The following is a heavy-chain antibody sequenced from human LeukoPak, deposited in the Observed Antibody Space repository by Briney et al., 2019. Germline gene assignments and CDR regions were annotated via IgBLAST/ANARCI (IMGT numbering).Heavy chain of an antibody. CDR3: AREYDDILTGSFDY. J-gene: IGHJ4*02. CDR2: IKQDGSEK. D-gene: IGHD3-9*01. Sequence: GGSLRLSCAASGFTFSNYWMNWVRQAPGKGLEWVANIKQDGSEKYYVGSVKGRFTISRDNAKNSLYLQMNSLRAEDTAVYYCAREYDDILTGSFDYWGQGTPVTVSS. CDR1: GFTFSNYW. V-gene: IGHV3-7*01.